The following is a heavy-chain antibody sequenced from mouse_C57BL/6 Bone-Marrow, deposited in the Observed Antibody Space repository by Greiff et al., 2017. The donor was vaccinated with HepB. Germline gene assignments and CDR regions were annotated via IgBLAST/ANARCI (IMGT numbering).Heavy chain of an antibody. CDR1: GFTFSDYG. Sequence: EVHLVESGGGLVKPGGSLKLSCAASGFTFSDYGMHWVRQAPEKGLEWVAYISSGSSTIYYADTVKGRFTISIDNAKNTLFLQMTRLRSEDTAMYYCATTMIRRAWFAYWGQGTLVTVSA. D-gene: IGHD2-4*01. J-gene: IGHJ3*01. CDR3: ATTMIRRAWFAY. V-gene: IGHV5-17*01. CDR2: ISSGSSTI.